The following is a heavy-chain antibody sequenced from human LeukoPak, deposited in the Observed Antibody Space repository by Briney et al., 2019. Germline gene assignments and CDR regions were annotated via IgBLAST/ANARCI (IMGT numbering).Heavy chain of an antibody. J-gene: IGHJ4*02. CDR3: AKLPGLRGNSPLDY. CDR2: ISGSGGST. V-gene: IGHV3-23*01. D-gene: IGHD4-17*01. CDR1: GFTFSSYA. Sequence: GGSLRLSCAASGFTFSSYAMSWVRQAPGKGLECVSGISGSGGSTYYADSVKGRFTISRDNSKNTLYLQMNSLRAEDTAVYYCAKLPGLRGNSPLDYWGQGTLVTVSS.